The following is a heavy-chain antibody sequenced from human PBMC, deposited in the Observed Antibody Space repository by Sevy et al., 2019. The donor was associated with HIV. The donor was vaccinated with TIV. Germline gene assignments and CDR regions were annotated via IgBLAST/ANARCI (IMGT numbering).Heavy chain of an antibody. CDR2: IYPGNSDT. CDR1: GYRFSNNW. CDR3: ASGAHLPLDGFDF. V-gene: IGHV5-51*01. Sequence: GESLKISCQGSGYRFSNNWVAWVRQRPGKGLEWMGMIYPGNSDTRYSPSFQGQVIISADKSIGTAYVQWRSLKASDTSIYYCASGAHLPLDGFDFWGQGTGVTVSS. J-gene: IGHJ3*01. D-gene: IGHD1-26*01.